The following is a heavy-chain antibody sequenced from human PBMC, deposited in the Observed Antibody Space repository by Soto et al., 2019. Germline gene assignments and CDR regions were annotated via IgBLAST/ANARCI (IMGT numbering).Heavy chain of an antibody. V-gene: IGHV3-23*01. D-gene: IGHD6-19*01. CDR2: ISGSGDST. CDR1: GFTFGSYA. CDR3: AKERTYTSGWTGRPFDS. J-gene: IGHJ4*02. Sequence: GGSLRLSCAASGFTFGSYAILWVGQAPGKGLEWVSTISGSGDSTYYADSVKGRFTISKDNSRNTVFLQMNSLRAEDTAKYYCAKERTYTSGWTGRPFDSWGQGTLVTVSS.